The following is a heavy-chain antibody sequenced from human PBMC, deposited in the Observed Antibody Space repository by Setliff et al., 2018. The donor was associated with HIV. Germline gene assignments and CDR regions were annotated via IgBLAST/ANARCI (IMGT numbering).Heavy chain of an antibody. CDR1: GYTFKTYG. V-gene: IGHV1-3*01. CDR2: TNVGKGNT. CDR3: ARDFSGTYYGDIDY. D-gene: IGHD1-26*01. J-gene: IGHJ4*02. Sequence: ASVKVSCKASGYTFKTYGMHWVRQAPGQSLEWMAWTNVGKGNTKYSQNFQGRLTVTGDTSASTVDMELSSLTHEDTAVYYCARDFSGTYYGDIDYWGQGTLVTV.